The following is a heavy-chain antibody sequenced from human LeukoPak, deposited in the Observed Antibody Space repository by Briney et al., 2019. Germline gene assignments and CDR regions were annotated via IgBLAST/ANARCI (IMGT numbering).Heavy chain of an antibody. Sequence: GGSLRLSCAASGFTFSSYSMNWVRQAPGKGLEWVSSISSSSSYIYYADSVKGRFTISRDNAKNSLYLQMNSLRAEDTAVYYCARGSGYDPDAFDIWGQGTMVTVSS. J-gene: IGHJ3*02. CDR3: ARGSGYDPDAFDI. V-gene: IGHV3-21*01. CDR1: GFTFSSYS. CDR2: ISSSSSYI. D-gene: IGHD5-12*01.